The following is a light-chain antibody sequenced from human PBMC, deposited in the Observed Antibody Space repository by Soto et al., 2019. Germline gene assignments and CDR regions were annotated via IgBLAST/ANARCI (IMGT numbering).Light chain of an antibody. CDR1: SSDVGGYNY. J-gene: IGLJ3*02. CDR3: SSYTPSSSWV. Sequence: QSALTQPASVSGSPGQSITISCTGTSSDVGGYNYVSWFQQHPGKVPKLMIYVVSNRPSGISNRFSGSKSGNTASLTISGLQAEDEADYYCSSYTPSSSWVFGGGTKLTVL. CDR2: VVS. V-gene: IGLV2-14*01.